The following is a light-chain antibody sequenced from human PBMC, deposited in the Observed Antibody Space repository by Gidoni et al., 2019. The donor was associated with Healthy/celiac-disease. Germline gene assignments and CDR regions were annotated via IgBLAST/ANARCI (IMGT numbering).Light chain of an antibody. CDR3: QQYNSYPLT. CDR1: QMISSW. CDR2: DAS. J-gene: IGKJ4*01. V-gene: IGKV1-5*01. Sequence: IQMTQPPSTLSASVVDRFTITCRASQMISSWLAWYQQNPGKAPKLLIYDASSLESGVPSRFSGSGSGTEFTLTISSLQPDDFATHYCQQYNSYPLTFGGGTKVEIK.